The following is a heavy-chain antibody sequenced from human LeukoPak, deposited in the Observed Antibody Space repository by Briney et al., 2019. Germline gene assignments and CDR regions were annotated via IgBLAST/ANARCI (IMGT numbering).Heavy chain of an antibody. CDR3: ARDRIDQPLLS. CDR1: GGSISSYY. D-gene: IGHD2-21*02. V-gene: IGHV4-59*12. J-gene: IGHJ5*02. CDR2: IYYSGST. Sequence: PSETLSLTCTVSGGSISSYYWSWIRQPPGKGLEWIGYIYYSGSTNYNPSLKSRVTISVDTSKNQFSLKLSSVTAADTAVYYCARDRIDQPLLSWGQGTLVTVSS.